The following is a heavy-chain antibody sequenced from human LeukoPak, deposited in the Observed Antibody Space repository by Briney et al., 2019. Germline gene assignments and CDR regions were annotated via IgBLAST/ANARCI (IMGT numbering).Heavy chain of an antibody. Sequence: PGGSLRLSCAASGFTFSSYSMNWVRQAPGKGLEWVSSISSSSSYIYYADSVKGRFTISRDNAKNSLYLQMNSLRAEDTAVYYCARGHYDILTGYYNLSPFDYWGQGTLVTVSS. V-gene: IGHV3-21*01. CDR2: ISSSSSYI. CDR1: GFTFSSYS. J-gene: IGHJ4*02. D-gene: IGHD3-9*01. CDR3: ARGHYDILTGYYNLSPFDY.